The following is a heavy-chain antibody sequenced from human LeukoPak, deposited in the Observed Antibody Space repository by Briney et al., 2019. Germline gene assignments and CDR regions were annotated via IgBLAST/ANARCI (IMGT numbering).Heavy chain of an antibody. CDR1: GFTFSSYG. CDR2: IRYDGSNK. D-gene: IGHD6-19*01. J-gene: IGHJ3*02. V-gene: IGHV3-30*02. CDR3: AKDIMAGFDAFDI. Sequence: TGGSLRLSCAASGFTFSSYGMHWVRQAPGKGVEWVAFIRYDGSNKYYADSVKGRFTRYRDNSKKTVYLQMNSLTAEDTAVYYCAKDIMAGFDAFDIWGQGTMVTVSS.